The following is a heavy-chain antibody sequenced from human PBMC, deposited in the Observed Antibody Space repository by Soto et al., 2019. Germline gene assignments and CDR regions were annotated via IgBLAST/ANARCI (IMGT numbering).Heavy chain of an antibody. CDR1: GYSFMKYG. Sequence: QVQLVQSGPEMKKPGASVKVSCKGFGYSFMKYGINWVRQAPGQGLEWVGWISPYSGYTHSAQKFHGRLTLTTDTAASTAYMELGILRSADTALYYCAREASVLIPAAQPSRFDSWGQGTLVTVSS. CDR2: ISPYSGYT. V-gene: IGHV1-18*01. CDR3: AREASVLIPAAQPSRFDS. D-gene: IGHD2-2*01. J-gene: IGHJ4*02.